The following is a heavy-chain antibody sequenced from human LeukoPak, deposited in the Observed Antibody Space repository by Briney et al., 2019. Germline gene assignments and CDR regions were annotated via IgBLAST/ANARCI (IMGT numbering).Heavy chain of an antibody. D-gene: IGHD2-15*01. CDR3: AGGACSGGSCYSEFYYYYMDV. CDR1: GYTFTSYG. V-gene: IGHV1-18*01. CDR2: ISAYNGNT. Sequence: ASVKVSCKASGYTFTSYGISWVRQAPGQGLEWMGWISAYNGNTNYAQKLQGRVTMTTDTSTSTAYMELRSLRSDDTAVYYCAGGACSGGSCYSEFYYYYMDVWGKGTTVTVSS. J-gene: IGHJ6*03.